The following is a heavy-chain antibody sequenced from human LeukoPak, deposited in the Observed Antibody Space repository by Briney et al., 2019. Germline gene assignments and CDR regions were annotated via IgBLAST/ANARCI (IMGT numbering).Heavy chain of an antibody. D-gene: IGHD5-12*01. CDR1: GFTFSSYW. CDR3: AKDGNIVATITFDY. CDR2: IKQDGSGK. V-gene: IGHV3-7*05. J-gene: IGHJ4*02. Sequence: GGSLRLSCAVSGFTFSSYWMSWVRQAPGKGLEWVANIKQDGSGKSYVDSVKGRFTISRDNSKNTLYLQMNSLRAEDTAVYYCAKDGNIVATITFDYWGQGTLVTVSS.